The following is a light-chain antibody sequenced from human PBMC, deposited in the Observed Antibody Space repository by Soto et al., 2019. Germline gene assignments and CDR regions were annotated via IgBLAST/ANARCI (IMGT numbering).Light chain of an antibody. V-gene: IGKV3-20*01. J-gene: IGKJ5*01. CDR3: QQYGSSVSIT. CDR2: GAS. CDR1: ETVATN. Sequence: IALTQSPGTLSLSPGERATLSCRASETVATNLAWYQQKPGQAPRLLIYGASTRATGIPDRFSGSGSGADFTLTISRLEPEDFAMYYCQQYGSSVSITFGQGTRLEIK.